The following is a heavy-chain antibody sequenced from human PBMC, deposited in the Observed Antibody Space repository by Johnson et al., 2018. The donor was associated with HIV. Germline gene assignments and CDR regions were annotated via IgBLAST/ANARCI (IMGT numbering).Heavy chain of an antibody. CDR3: ARDPTTQYSRLTGDFGAFGI. V-gene: IGHV3-23*04. CDR1: GFTFSSYA. J-gene: IGHJ3*02. D-gene: IGHD7-27*01. Sequence: VKLVESGGGLVQPGGSLRLSCAASGFTFSSYAMSWVRQAPGKGLEWVSAISGSGGSTYYADSVKGRFTISRDNSKNTLYLQMNSLRAEDTALSYCARDPTTQYSRLTGDFGAFGIWGQGTMVTVSS. CDR2: ISGSGGST.